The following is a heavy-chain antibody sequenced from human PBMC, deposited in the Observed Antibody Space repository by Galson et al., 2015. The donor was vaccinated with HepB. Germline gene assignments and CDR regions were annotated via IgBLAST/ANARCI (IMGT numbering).Heavy chain of an antibody. J-gene: IGHJ4*02. V-gene: IGHV3-30*02. CDR2: IQYNGFTK. D-gene: IGHD6-25*01. CDR1: GFTFSNYG. Sequence: SLRLSCAAPGFTFSNYGMHWVRQAPGKGLEWVAYIQYNGFTKYYGDSVTGRFTISRDNSKNTLYLQMNSLRPEDTALYHCARNTPASGYHGLHYGGQGTLVTVSS. CDR3: ARNTPASGYHGLHY.